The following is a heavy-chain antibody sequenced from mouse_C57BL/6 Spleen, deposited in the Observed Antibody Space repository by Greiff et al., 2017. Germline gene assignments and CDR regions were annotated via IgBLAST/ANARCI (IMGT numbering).Heavy chain of an antibody. Sequence: QVQLKQPGAELVMPGASVKLSCKASGYTFTSYWMHWVKQRPGQGLEWIGEIDPSDSYTNYNQKFKGKSTLTVDKSSSTAYMQLSILTSEDSAVYYCARSAAYYSNYEDYWGQGTTLTVSS. CDR1: GYTFTSYW. D-gene: IGHD2-5*01. CDR2: IDPSDSYT. V-gene: IGHV1-69*01. CDR3: ARSAAYYSNYEDY. J-gene: IGHJ2*01.